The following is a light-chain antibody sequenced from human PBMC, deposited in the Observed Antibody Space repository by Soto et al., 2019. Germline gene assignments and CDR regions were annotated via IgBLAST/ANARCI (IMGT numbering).Light chain of an antibody. Sequence: QSVLTQPPSASATPGQRVTISCSGSTSNIGGKSVTWYQQIPGAAPKVVIHSDDQRPSGVPDRFSGSKSGTSASLAINADQSEDEADYFCSSWDDSLTVVFGGGTKVTVL. CDR1: TSNIGGKS. V-gene: IGLV1-44*01. J-gene: IGLJ2*01. CDR3: SSWDDSLTVV. CDR2: SDD.